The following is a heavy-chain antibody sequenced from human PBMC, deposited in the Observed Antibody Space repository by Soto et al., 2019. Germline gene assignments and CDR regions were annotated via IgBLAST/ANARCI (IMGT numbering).Heavy chain of an antibody. Sequence: ASVKVSCKVSGYTLTELSMHWVRQAPGKGLEWMGGFDPEDGETIYAQKFQGRVTMTEDTSTDTAYMELSSLRSEDTAVYYCATDADWNGGLDYWGQGTLVTAPQ. V-gene: IGHV1-24*01. D-gene: IGHD1-1*01. J-gene: IGHJ4*02. CDR1: GYTLTELS. CDR3: ATDADWNGGLDY. CDR2: FDPEDGET.